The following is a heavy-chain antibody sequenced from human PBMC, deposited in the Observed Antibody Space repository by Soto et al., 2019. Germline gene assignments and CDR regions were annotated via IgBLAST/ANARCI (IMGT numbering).Heavy chain of an antibody. V-gene: IGHV3-23*01. Sequence: LLESGGGLVQPGGSLRLSCVSSGLSFPNYAMNWVRQAPGKGLEWVSGIGGSGAYTYYADSVKGPFTISRDNSKNTVYLQMNSLRGEDTAVYYCAKGSSSTQFLNYYFYHMDVWGKGTTVSVSS. J-gene: IGHJ6*03. D-gene: IGHD2-2*01. CDR3: AKGSSSTQFLNYYFYHMDV. CDR1: GLSFPNYA. CDR2: IGGSGAYT.